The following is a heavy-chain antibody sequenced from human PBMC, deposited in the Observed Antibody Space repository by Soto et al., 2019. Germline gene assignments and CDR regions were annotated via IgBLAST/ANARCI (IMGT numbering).Heavy chain of an antibody. CDR1: GFTLRTFW. J-gene: IGHJ4*02. V-gene: IGHV3-13*04. D-gene: IGHD3-22*01. CDR3: ARAIGPTLFDY. Sequence: GGSLRLSCAASGFTLRTFWMHWVRQGPGKGLEWVSAIGTAGDTNYAGSVKGRFTISRENAKNSLYLQMNSLRAGDTAIYFCARAIGPTLFDYWGQGTLVTVPQ. CDR2: IGTAGDT.